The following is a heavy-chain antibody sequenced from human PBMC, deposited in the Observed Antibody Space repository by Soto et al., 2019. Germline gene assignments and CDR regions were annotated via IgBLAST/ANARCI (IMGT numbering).Heavy chain of an antibody. CDR2: IWYDGSNK. V-gene: IGHV3-33*01. Sequence: QVQLVESGGGVVQPGRSLRLSCVASGFTFGSYGMHWVRQAPGKGLEWVALIWYDGSNKYYADSVKGRFTISRDNSKNTLYLQMTSLRAEDTAVYYCARLGGSGSYTVDYWGQGTLVTVSS. CDR1: GFTFGSYG. CDR3: ARLGGSGSYTVDY. D-gene: IGHD3-10*01. J-gene: IGHJ4*02.